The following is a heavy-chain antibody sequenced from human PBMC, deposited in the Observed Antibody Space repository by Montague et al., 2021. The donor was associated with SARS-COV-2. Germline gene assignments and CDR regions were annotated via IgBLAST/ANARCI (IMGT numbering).Heavy chain of an antibody. J-gene: IGHJ4*02. CDR2: IYWDDSK. D-gene: IGHD3-3*02. V-gene: IGHV2-5*02. CDR1: GFSLDASGAG. CDR3: THTGWRSFGHSQY. Sequence: PALVKPTQTLTLTCRFSGFSLDASGAGVGWFRQPPGEALEWLSTIYWDDSKAFRPSLQARLTITKDTSKNQVVLEMTNVKPVDTATYYCTHTGWRSFGHSQYWGRGTLVTVSS.